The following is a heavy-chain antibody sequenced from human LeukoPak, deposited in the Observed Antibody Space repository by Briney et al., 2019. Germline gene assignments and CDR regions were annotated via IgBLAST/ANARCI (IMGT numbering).Heavy chain of an antibody. Sequence: GGSLRLSCAASGFTFSSYGMHWVRQAPGKGLEWVAVISYDGSNKYYADSVKGRFTISRDNSKNTLYLQMNSLRAEDTAVYYCAEIYSNHDYWGQGTLVTVSS. CDR2: ISYDGSNK. CDR1: GFTFSSYG. CDR3: AEIYSNHDY. J-gene: IGHJ4*02. V-gene: IGHV3-30*03. D-gene: IGHD4-11*01.